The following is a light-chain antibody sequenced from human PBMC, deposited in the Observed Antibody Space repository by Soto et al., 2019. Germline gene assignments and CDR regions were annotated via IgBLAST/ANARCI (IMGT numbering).Light chain of an antibody. CDR1: QSVSSSY. CDR2: DAS. Sequence: EIVLTQSPATLSLSPGERATLSCGASQSVSSSYLAWYQQKPGQAPRLLIYDASNRATGIPARFSGSGSGTDFTLTISSLEPEDFAVYYCQQRSNWPPITFGQGTRWRL. CDR3: QQRSNWPPIT. V-gene: IGKV3-11*01. J-gene: IGKJ5*01.